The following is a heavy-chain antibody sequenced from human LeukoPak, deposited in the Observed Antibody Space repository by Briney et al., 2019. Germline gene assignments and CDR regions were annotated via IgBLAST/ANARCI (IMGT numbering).Heavy chain of an antibody. V-gene: IGHV3-23*01. CDR2: IVDSGAGT. CDR1: GFTFNSYA. Sequence: GGSLRLTCAASGFTFNSYAMSWVRQAPGKGLEWVSAIVDSGAGTYYADSVKGRFTISRDNSKNTLYLQMNSPRAEDTAVYYCAKEKLGYCSGSSCYSTYYFDYWGQGTLVTVSS. D-gene: IGHD2-2*01. J-gene: IGHJ4*02. CDR3: AKEKLGYCSGSSCYSTYYFDY.